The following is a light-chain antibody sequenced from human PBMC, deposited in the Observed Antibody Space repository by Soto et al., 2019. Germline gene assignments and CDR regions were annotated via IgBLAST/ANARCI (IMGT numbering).Light chain of an antibody. V-gene: IGLV1-44*01. J-gene: IGLJ1*01. Sequence: QSVLSRPPSASGTPGQRVTISCSGSNSNIGSNTVNWYQQLPGTAPKLLIHSNNQRPSGVPDRFSGSKSGTSASLAISGLQSEDEAEYYCAAWDDSLNGLYVFGTGTKVTVL. CDR3: AAWDDSLNGLYV. CDR2: SNN. CDR1: NSNIGSNT.